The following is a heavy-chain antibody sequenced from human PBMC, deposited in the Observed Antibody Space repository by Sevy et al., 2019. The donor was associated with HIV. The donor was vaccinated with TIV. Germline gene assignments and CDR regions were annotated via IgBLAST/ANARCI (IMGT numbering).Heavy chain of an antibody. J-gene: IGHJ5*02. V-gene: IGHV7-4-1*02. CDR2: ISTDTGNP. CDR3: ARGAYYGSGYNWFDP. Sequence: ASVKVSCKASGYTFARYTMNWVRQAPGHRLEWMGWISTDTGNPTYAQGFTGRFVFTLDTSVSTAYLQISSLKAEDTAVYYCARGAYYGSGYNWFDPWGQGTLVTVSS. D-gene: IGHD3-10*01. CDR1: GYTFARYT.